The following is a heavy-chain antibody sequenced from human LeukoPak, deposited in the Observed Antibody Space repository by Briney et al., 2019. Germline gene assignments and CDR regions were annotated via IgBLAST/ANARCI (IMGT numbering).Heavy chain of an antibody. CDR2: FDPEDGET. CDR3: ATFSPRDRFDP. V-gene: IGHV1-24*01. Sequence: ASVKVSCKVSGYTVTELSMHWVRQAPGKGLEWMGGFDPEDGETIYAQKFQGRVTMTEDTSTDTAYMELSSLRSEDTAVYYCATFSPRDRFDPWGPGTLVTASS. J-gene: IGHJ5*02. CDR1: GYTVTELS.